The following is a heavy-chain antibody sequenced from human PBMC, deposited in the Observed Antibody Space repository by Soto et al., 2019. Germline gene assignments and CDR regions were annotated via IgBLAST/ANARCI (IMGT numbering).Heavy chain of an antibody. D-gene: IGHD6-13*01. CDR1: GYTFPGYY. V-gene: IGHV1-2*04. CDR2: INPNSGGT. CDR3: ARALPIAAARMSGFDY. J-gene: IGHJ4*02. Sequence: ASVKVSCKASGYTFPGYYMHWVRQAPGQGLEWMGWINPNSGGTNYAQKFQGWVTMTRDTSISTAYMELSRLRSDDTAVYYCARALPIAAARMSGFDYWGQGTLVTVSS.